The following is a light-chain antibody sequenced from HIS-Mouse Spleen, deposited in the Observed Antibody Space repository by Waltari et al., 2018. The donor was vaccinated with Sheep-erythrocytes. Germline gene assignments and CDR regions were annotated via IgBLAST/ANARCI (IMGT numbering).Light chain of an antibody. V-gene: IGKV4-1*01. CDR2: WAS. Sequence: DIVMTQSPDSLSVSLGERATINCKSSQSVLYNSNNKNYLAWYQQKPGQPPKLLIYWASTRESGVPDRFRGSGSWTDFTLTISSLQAEDVAVYYCQQYYSTLLTFGGGTKVEIK. CDR3: QQYYSTLLT. CDR1: QSVLYNSNNKNY. J-gene: IGKJ4*01.